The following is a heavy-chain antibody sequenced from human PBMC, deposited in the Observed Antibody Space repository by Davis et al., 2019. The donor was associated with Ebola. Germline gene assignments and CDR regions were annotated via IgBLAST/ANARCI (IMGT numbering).Heavy chain of an antibody. CDR1: GGSIKSAIYY. CDR3: ARANTGMVPPEIDS. Sequence: MPSETLSLTCTVSGGSIKSAIYYWGWIRQPPGKGLVWIGSVYYSGAPYYNPSLKSRVTISVDTSKNQFSLRLSSVTTADTAVYYCARANTGMVPPEIDSWGRGTLVTVSS. J-gene: IGHJ4*02. D-gene: IGHD5-18*01. V-gene: IGHV4-39*07. CDR2: VYYSGAP.